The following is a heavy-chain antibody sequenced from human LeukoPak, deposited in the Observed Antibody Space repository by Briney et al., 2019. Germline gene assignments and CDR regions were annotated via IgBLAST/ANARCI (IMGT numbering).Heavy chain of an antibody. D-gene: IGHD3-10*01. V-gene: IGHV3-48*03. CDR1: GFTFSSYE. J-gene: IGHJ6*03. Sequence: GGSLRLSCAASGFTFSSYEMNWVRQAPGKGLEWVSYISSGGSTIYYADSVKGRFTISRDNSKNTLYLQLNSLRAEDTAVYYCARVYYGSGSLHYYYYYMDVWGRGTTVAISS. CDR2: ISSGGSTI. CDR3: ARVYYGSGSLHYYYYYMDV.